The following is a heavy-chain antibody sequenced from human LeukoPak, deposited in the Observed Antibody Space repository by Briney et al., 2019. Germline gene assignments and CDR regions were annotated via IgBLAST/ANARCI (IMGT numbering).Heavy chain of an antibody. V-gene: IGHV3-7*01. J-gene: IGHJ4*02. CDR3: ARVGSWYYFDY. CDR1: GCTFSSYW. CDR2: IKQDGSEK. D-gene: IGHD1-26*01. Sequence: PGGSLRLSCAASGCTFSSYWMSWVRQAPGKGLEWVANIKQDGSEKYYVDSVKGRFTISRDNAKNSLYLQMNSLRAEDTAVYYCARVGSWYYFDYWGQGTLVTVSS.